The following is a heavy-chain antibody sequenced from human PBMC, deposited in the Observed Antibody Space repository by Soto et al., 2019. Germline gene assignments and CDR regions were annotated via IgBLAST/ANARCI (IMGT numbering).Heavy chain of an antibody. V-gene: IGHV3-7*05. J-gene: IGHJ6*02. CDR1: GFTFSSYW. Sequence: GGSLRLSCAASGFTFSSYWMSWVRQAPGKGLEWVANIKQDGSEKYYVDSVKGRFTISGDNAKNSLYLQMNSLRAEDTAVYYCARDGYSNYGVPYGMDVWGQGTTVTVSS. CDR3: ARDGYSNYGVPYGMDV. D-gene: IGHD4-4*01. CDR2: IKQDGSEK.